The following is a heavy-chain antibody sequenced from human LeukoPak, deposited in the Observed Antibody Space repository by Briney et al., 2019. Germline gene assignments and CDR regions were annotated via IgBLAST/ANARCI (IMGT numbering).Heavy chain of an antibody. V-gene: IGHV3-9*01. CDR3: AKDKAARPVYRFDP. Sequence: GGSLRLSCAASGFTFDDYAVHWVRQAPGKGLEWVSGISWNSGSIGYADSVKGRFTISRDNAKNSLYLQMNSLRAEDTALYYCAKDKAARPVYRFDPWGQGTLVTVSS. D-gene: IGHD6-6*01. J-gene: IGHJ5*02. CDR2: ISWNSGSI. CDR1: GFTFDDYA.